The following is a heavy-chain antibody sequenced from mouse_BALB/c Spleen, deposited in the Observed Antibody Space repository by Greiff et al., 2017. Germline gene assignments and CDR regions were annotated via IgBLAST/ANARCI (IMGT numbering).Heavy chain of an antibody. CDR2: INPSNGRT. V-gene: IGHV1S81*02. CDR3: RGTGTWYFDV. Sequence: QVQLQQPGAELVKPGASVKLSCKASGYTFTSYWMHWVKQRPGQGLEWIGEINPSNGRTNYNEKFKSKATLTVDKSSSTAYMQLSSLTSEDSAVYYCRGTGTWYFDVWGAGTTVTVSS. CDR1: GYTFTSYW. D-gene: IGHD4-1*01. J-gene: IGHJ1*01.